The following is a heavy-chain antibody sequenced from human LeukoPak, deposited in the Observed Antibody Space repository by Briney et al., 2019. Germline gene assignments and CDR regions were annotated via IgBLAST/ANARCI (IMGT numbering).Heavy chain of an antibody. Sequence: GGSLRLSCAASGFTFSNFAMSWVRQAPGKGLEWVANIKQDGSEKYYEDSVKGRFTISRDNAKNSLYLQMNSLRAEDTAVYYCARDSRITIFGVVITEEVDYWGQGTLVTVPS. J-gene: IGHJ4*02. D-gene: IGHD3-3*01. CDR3: ARDSRITIFGVVITEEVDY. CDR1: GFTFSNFA. CDR2: IKQDGSEK. V-gene: IGHV3-7*01.